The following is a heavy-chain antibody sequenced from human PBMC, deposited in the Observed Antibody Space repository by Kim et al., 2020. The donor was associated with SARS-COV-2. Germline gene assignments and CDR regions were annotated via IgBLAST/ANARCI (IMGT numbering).Heavy chain of an antibody. Sequence: GGSLRLSCAASGFTFGNYAMNWVRQAPEKGLEWVSTIRGTDYSTYYAGSVKGRFTISRDNSKNTLYLQMDSLRADDTAIYYCARGRSGNSRYSCYASTGFDFWGQGTLVTVSS. CDR1: GFTFGNYA. J-gene: IGHJ4*02. CDR2: IRGTDYST. D-gene: IGHD5-12*01. CDR3: ARGRSGNSRYSCYASTGFDF. V-gene: IGHV3-23*01.